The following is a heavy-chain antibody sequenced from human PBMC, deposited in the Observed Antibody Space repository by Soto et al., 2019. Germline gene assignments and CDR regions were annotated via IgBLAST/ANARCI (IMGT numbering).Heavy chain of an antibody. D-gene: IGHD2-21*02. CDR2: IIPMFPTA. J-gene: IGHJ6*02. V-gene: IGHV1-69*13. CDR1: GGSFSNHA. CDR3: ARDDATYCGGDCYRYFYYGMDV. Sequence: SVKVSCKASGGSFSNHAISWVRQAPGQGLEWVGGIIPMFPTADYAQRFQGRVTITADDSTTTVYMELSGLRSEDTAMYYCARDDATYCGGDCYRYFYYGMDVWGQGTTVTVSS.